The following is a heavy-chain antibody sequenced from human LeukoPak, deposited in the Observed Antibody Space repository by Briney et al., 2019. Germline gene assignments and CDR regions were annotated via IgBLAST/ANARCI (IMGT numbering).Heavy chain of an antibody. CDR2: INHSGST. V-gene: IGHV4-34*01. CDR1: GGSFSGYY. Sequence: PSETLSLTCAVYGGSFSGYYWSWIRQPPGKGLEWIGEINHSGSTNYNPSLKSRVTISVDTSKNQFSLKLSSVTAADTAVYYCARDAYYYDSSGYYRAFDYWGQGTLVTVSS. D-gene: IGHD3-22*01. CDR3: ARDAYYYDSSGYYRAFDY. J-gene: IGHJ4*02.